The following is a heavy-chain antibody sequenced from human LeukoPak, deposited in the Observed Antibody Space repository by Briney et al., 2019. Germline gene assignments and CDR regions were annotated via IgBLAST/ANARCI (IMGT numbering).Heavy chain of an antibody. CDR2: INPNSGGT. J-gene: IGHJ5*02. CDR1: GYTFTGYY. D-gene: IGHD4-17*01. CDR3: AREGHDYGDYGWFDP. Sequence: ASVKVSCKASGYTFTGYYMHWVRQAPGQGLEWMGWINPNSGGTNYAQKFQGRVTMTRDTSISTAYMELSRLRSDDTAVYYCAREGHDYGDYGWFDPWGQGTLVTVSS. V-gene: IGHV1-2*02.